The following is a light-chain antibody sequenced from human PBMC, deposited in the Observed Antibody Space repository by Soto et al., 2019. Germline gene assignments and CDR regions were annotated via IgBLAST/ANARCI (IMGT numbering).Light chain of an antibody. V-gene: IGLV1-51*01. Sequence: QSVLTQPPSVSAAPGQRGTLSCSGSASNVGTHFFSWYQHLPGAAPKLLMYDNDERPSEIPDRFSGSKSDTSATLTITGLQTGDEADYYCGTWDSGLTAGVFGGGTKLTVL. CDR3: GTWDSGLTAGV. CDR2: DND. CDR1: ASNVGTHF. J-gene: IGLJ2*01.